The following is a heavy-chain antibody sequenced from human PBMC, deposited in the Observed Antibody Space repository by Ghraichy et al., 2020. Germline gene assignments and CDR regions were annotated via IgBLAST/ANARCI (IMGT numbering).Heavy chain of an antibody. CDR1: GFTFSSYG. J-gene: IGHJ5*02. CDR3: AKDADIPSTRGSLYNWFDP. D-gene: IGHD1-26*01. CDR2: ISYDEINK. V-gene: IGHV3-30*18. Sequence: GGSLRLSCVASGFTFSSYGIHWVRQAPGKGLEWVAVISYDEINKFYADSVKGRFTISRDNSKKTLYLQMNSLRAEDTAVYYCAKDADIPSTRGSLYNWFDPWGQGTLVTVSS.